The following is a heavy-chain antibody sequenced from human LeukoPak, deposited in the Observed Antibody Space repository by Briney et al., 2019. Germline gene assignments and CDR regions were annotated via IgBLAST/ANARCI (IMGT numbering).Heavy chain of an antibody. CDR3: AKVNDFWLRYFDY. J-gene: IGHJ4*02. CDR2: IRYDGSNK. Sequence: GGSLRLSCAASGFTFSSYGMHWVRQAPGKGLEWVAFIRYDGSNKYYADSVKGRFTISRDNSKNTLYLQMNSLRAEDTAVYYCAKVNDFWLRYFDYWGQGTLVTVSS. D-gene: IGHD3-3*01. V-gene: IGHV3-30*02. CDR1: GFTFSSYG.